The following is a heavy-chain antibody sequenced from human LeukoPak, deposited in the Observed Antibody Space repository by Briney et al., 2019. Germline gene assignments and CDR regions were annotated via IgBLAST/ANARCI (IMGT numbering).Heavy chain of an antibody. CDR3: ARQTGSGLFILP. V-gene: IGHV4-39*01. D-gene: IGHD3/OR15-3a*01. Sequence: PSETLSLTCTVSGVSISSSNSYWGWIRQPPGEGLEWIGSIYYSGNTYYNASLKSQVSISIDTSKNQFSLRLTSVTAADTAVYYCARQTGSGLFILPGGQGTLVTVSS. J-gene: IGHJ4*02. CDR2: IYYSGNT. CDR1: GVSISSSNSY.